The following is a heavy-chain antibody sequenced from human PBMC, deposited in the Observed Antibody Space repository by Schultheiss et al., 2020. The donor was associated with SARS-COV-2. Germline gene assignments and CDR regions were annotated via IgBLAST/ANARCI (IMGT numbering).Heavy chain of an antibody. CDR3: ARGQTAASRFDP. CDR1: GGSINSFQ. CDR2: INISGNT. J-gene: IGHJ5*02. V-gene: IGHV4-4*07. Sequence: SQTLSLTCTVSGGSINSFQWIWIRQPAGKGLEWIGRINISGNTNYNPSLKSRVTMSVDTSKNQFSLKLSSVTAADTAVYYCARGQTAASRFDPWGQGTLVTVSS. D-gene: IGHD6-13*01.